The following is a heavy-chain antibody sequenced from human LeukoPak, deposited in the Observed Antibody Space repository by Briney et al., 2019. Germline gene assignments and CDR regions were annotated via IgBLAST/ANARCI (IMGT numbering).Heavy chain of an antibody. D-gene: IGHD6-13*01. V-gene: IGHV1-18*01. CDR1: GYTFNSYG. J-gene: IGHJ4*02. CDR2: ISIYQNKT. CDR3: ARGADSSSWFASPDF. Sequence: ASVKVSCKTSGYTFNSYGISWVRQAPGQGLQWVGWISIYQNKTNYSQMIQGRVTMTTDTSTTTAYMELRRLRSDDTAVYYCARGADSSSWFASPDFWGQGTLVTVSS.